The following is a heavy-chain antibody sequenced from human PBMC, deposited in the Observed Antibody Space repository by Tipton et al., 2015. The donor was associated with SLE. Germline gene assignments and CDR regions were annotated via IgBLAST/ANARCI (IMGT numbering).Heavy chain of an antibody. CDR1: GASFSDYY. D-gene: IGHD1-26*01. J-gene: IGHJ3*02. CDR3: ARALSESYYVGKNDAFDI. V-gene: IGHV4-34*12. CDR2: FIHSETT. Sequence: TLSLTCAVDGASFSDYYWMWVRQPPGKGLEWIGEFIHSETTNYNPSLKSRVTISVDKSKNQFSLKLSSVTAADTAVYYCARALSESYYVGKNDAFDIWGQGTMVTVSS.